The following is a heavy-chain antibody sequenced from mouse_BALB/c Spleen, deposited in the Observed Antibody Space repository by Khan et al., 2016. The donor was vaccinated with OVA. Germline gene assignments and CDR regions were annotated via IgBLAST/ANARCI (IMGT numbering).Heavy chain of an antibody. J-gene: IGHJ3*01. CDR1: GYTFTSFW. V-gene: IGHV1-61*01. CDR3: ARGGYGTSFAY. D-gene: IGHD2-10*02. Sequence: VQLQQSGAELVRPGASVKLSCKASGYTFTSFWMNWVTERPGQGLEWIGMIDPSDSETHYNQMFKDKATLTVDKSSSTAYMQLSGLTSEDSAFYYCARGGYGTSFAYWGQGTLVTVSA. CDR2: IDPSDSET.